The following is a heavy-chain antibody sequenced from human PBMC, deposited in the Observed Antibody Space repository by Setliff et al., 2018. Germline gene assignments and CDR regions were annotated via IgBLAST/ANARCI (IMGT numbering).Heavy chain of an antibody. Sequence: SETLSLTCTVSGGSISSGDYYWSWIRQPPGKGLEWIGYIYYSGSTYYNPSLKSRVTISVDTSKNQFSLKLSSVTAADTAVYYCARAGSIWFGELFPENWFDPWGQGTLVTVSS. CDR2: IYYSGST. V-gene: IGHV4-30-4*08. J-gene: IGHJ5*02. CDR3: ARAGSIWFGELFPENWFDP. CDR1: GGSISSGDYY. D-gene: IGHD3-10*01.